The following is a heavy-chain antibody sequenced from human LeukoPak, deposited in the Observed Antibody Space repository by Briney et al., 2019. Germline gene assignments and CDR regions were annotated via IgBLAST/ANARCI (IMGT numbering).Heavy chain of an antibody. CDR2: INHSGST. V-gene: IGHV4-34*01. CDR1: GGSFSGYY. CDR3: ARVVRGHYDSSGYYSDY. Sequence: SETLSLTCAVYGGSFSGYYWSWIRQPPGKGLEWIGEINHSGSTNYNPSLKSRVTISVDTSKNQFSLKLSSVTAAYTAVYYCARVVRGHYDSSGYYSDYWGQGTLVTVSS. J-gene: IGHJ4*02. D-gene: IGHD3-22*01.